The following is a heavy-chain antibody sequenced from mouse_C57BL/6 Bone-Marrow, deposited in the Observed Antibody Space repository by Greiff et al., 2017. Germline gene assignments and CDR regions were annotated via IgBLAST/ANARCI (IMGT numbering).Heavy chain of an antibody. CDR2: IHPNSGST. CDR3: ARGYYGPDY. V-gene: IGHV1-64*01. CDR1: GYTFTSYW. D-gene: IGHD1-1*01. J-gene: IGHJ2*01. Sequence: VQLQQPGAELVKPGASVKLSCKASGYTFTSYWMHWVKQRPGQGLEWIGMIHPNSGSTNYNEKFKRKATLTVDKSSSTAYMQLSSLTSEDSAVYYCARGYYGPDYWGQGTTLTVSS.